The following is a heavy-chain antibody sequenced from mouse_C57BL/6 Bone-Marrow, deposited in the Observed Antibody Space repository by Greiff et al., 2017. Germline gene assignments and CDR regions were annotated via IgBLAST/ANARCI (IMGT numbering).Heavy chain of an antibody. Sequence: QVQLQQSGAELARPGASVKLSCKASGYTFTGYGISWVKQRNGQGLEWIGEIYPRSGNTYYNEKFKGKATLTADKSSSTAYMELRSLASEDSAVYFCARRWFAYWGQGTLVTVSA. CDR2: IYPRSGNT. J-gene: IGHJ3*01. CDR1: GYTFTGYG. V-gene: IGHV1-81*01. CDR3: ARRWFAY.